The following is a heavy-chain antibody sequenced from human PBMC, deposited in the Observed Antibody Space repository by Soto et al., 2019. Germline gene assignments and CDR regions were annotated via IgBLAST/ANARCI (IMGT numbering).Heavy chain of an antibody. V-gene: IGHV4-59*01. J-gene: IGHJ4*02. Sequence: SETMSLTCTVSGDSMSSYYLSGTLQPPGKGLEWIGYIYYSGSTHYNPSLKSRVTISVDTSKNQFSLKLSSVTAADTAVYYCARGTIVATTDFDYWGQGTLVTVSS. CDR2: IYYSGST. CDR3: ARGTIVATTDFDY. D-gene: IGHD5-12*01. CDR1: GDSMSSYY.